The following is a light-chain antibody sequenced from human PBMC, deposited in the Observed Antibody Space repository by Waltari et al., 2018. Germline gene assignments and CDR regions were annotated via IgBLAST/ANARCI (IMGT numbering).Light chain of an antibody. CDR3: QSADKSGAYRV. CDR2: KDS. CDR1: AFPRHY. Sequence: YELTQPPSVSVSPGRTARITCPGGAFPRHYDSWYQQTPGQAPVLLIFKDSERPSGIPERFSGSNSGTTVTLTISEVQAEDESDYYCQSADKSGAYRVFGGGTKLTVL. J-gene: IGLJ3*02. V-gene: IGLV3-25*03.